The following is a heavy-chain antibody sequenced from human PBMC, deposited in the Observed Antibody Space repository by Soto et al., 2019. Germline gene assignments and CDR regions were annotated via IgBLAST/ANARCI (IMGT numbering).Heavy chain of an antibody. Sequence: HVQLVQSGAEVKKPGASVKVSCKASGYTFTSYDINWVRQATGQGLEWMGWMNPNNGNTGYAQKFQGGVTXAXHTSTSTAYMELSSLRSEDTAVYYCARSLYGDNVEYWGQGTLVTVSS. CDR1: GYTFTSYD. CDR2: MNPNNGNT. CDR3: ARSLYGDNVEY. V-gene: IGHV1-8*01. D-gene: IGHD4-17*01. J-gene: IGHJ4*02.